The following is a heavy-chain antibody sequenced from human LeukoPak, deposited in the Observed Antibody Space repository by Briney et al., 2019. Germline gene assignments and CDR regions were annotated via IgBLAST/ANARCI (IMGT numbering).Heavy chain of an antibody. CDR1: GFTFSSYW. Sequence: PGGSLRLSCAASGFTFSSYWMSWVRQAPGKGLEWVANIKQDESEKYYVDSVKGRFTISRDNAKNSLYLQMNSLRSEDTAVYYCARMSGYCSGDSCYGNNWFDPWGQGTLVTVSS. J-gene: IGHJ5*02. D-gene: IGHD2-15*01. V-gene: IGHV3-7*03. CDR2: IKQDESEK. CDR3: ARMSGYCSGDSCYGNNWFDP.